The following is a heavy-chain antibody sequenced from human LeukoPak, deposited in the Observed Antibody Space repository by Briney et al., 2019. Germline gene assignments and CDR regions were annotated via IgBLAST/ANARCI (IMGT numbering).Heavy chain of an antibody. Sequence: SETLSLTCTVSGGSISSGSYYWSWIRQPAGEGLEWIGRIYTSGSTNYNPSLKSRVTISVDTSNNQFSLKLSSLTAAETAVYYCARLVLNYYYYMDVWGKGTTVTVSS. D-gene: IGHD6-13*01. V-gene: IGHV4-61*02. CDR1: GGSISSGSYY. CDR3: ARLVLNYYYYMDV. J-gene: IGHJ6*03. CDR2: IYTSGST.